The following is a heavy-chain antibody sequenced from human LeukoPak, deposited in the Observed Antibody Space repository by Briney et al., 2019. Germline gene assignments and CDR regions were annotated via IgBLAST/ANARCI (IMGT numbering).Heavy chain of an antibody. Sequence: TETLSLTCTVSGGSISSSSYYWGWIRQPPGKGLEWIGSIYYSGSTYYNPSLKSRVTISVDTSKNQFSLKLSSVTAADTAVYYCARWALDIVATGQAFDIWGQGTMVTVSS. CDR1: GGSISSSSYY. D-gene: IGHD5-12*01. J-gene: IGHJ3*02. V-gene: IGHV4-39*07. CDR3: ARWALDIVATGQAFDI. CDR2: IYYSGST.